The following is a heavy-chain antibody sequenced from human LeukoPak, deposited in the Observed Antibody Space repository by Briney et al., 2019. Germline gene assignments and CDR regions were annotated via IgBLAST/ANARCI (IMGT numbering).Heavy chain of an antibody. CDR1: GGSISSSSYY. D-gene: IGHD5-18*01. J-gene: IGHJ4*02. Sequence: SETLSLTCTVSGGSISSSSYYWAWIRRPPGTGLEWIGSVYYSGSTYYNPSLKSRVTISIDTSKNQFSLRLSSVTAADTAVYYCARASGYSYGYWVDYWGQGTLVTVSS. V-gene: IGHV4-39*01. CDR3: ARASGYSYGYWVDY. CDR2: VYYSGST.